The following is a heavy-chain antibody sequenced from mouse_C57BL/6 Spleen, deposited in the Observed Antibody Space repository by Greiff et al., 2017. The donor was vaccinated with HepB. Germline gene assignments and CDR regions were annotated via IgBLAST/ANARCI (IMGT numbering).Heavy chain of an antibody. Sequence: QVQLKQPGAELVKPGASVKVSCKASGYTFTSYWMHWVKQRPGQGLEWIGRIHPSDSDTNYNQKFKGKATLTVDKSSSTADMQLSSLTSEDSAVYYCAIWGDYDRVWFAYWGQGTLVTVSA. CDR1: GYTFTSYW. V-gene: IGHV1-74*01. D-gene: IGHD2-4*01. CDR3: AIWGDYDRVWFAY. J-gene: IGHJ3*01. CDR2: IHPSDSDT.